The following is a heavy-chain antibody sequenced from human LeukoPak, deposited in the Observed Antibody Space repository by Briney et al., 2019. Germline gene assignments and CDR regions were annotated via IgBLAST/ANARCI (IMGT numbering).Heavy chain of an antibody. CDR3: VRRYYEYNVYDRYFDF. Sequence: QPGGSLRLSCAASGFTFSRDWMHWVRQAPGKGLVWVSRISDDGSITTYADSVQGRFTISRDNAKSTVFLQMNSLRVEDTAVYFCVRRYYEYNVYDRYFDFWGQGILVTVSS. CDR1: GFTFSRDW. CDR2: ISDDGSIT. J-gene: IGHJ4*02. D-gene: IGHD5/OR15-5a*01. V-gene: IGHV3-74*03.